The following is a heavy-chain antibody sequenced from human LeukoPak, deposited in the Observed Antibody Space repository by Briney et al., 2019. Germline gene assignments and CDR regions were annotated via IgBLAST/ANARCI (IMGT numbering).Heavy chain of an antibody. V-gene: IGHV4-34*01. CDR1: GGSFSGYY. CDR2: INHSGST. Sequence: PSETLSLTCAVYGGSFSGYYWSWIRQPPGKGLEWIGEINHSGSTNYNPSLKSRVTISVDTSKNQFSLKLSSVTAADTAVYYCARRYYYGSGSYYNPWGQGTLVTVSS. D-gene: IGHD3-10*01. CDR3: ARRYYYGSGSYYNP. J-gene: IGHJ4*02.